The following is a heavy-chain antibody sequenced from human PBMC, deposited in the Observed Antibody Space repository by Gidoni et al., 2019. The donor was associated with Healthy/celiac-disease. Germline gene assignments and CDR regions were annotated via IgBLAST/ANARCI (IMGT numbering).Heavy chain of an antibody. D-gene: IGHD4-17*01. J-gene: IGHJ4*02. CDR1: GFTFSSYG. CDR2: ISYDGSNK. V-gene: IGHV3-30*18. Sequence: QVQLVESGGGVVQPGRYLRLSCAASGFTFSSYGMHWVRQAPGKGLEWVAVISYDGSNKYYADSVKGRFTISRDNSKNTLYLQMNSLRAEDTAVYYCANAGGTTVVSWLDYWGQGTLVTVSS. CDR3: ANAGGTTVVSWLDY.